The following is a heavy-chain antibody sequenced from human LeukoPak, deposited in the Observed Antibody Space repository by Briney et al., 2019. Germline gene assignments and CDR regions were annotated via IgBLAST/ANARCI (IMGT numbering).Heavy chain of an antibody. CDR1: GGSFSGYY. Sequence: PAETLCHTCAVYGGSFSGYYWSWIRQPPGKGLEWIGEINHSGSTNYNPSLKSRVTISVDTSKNQFCQKLSYVPAAHTAVYYCERGAPRGYYYDSSGSKHFDYWGQGTLVTVSS. CDR3: ERGAPRGYYYDSSGSKHFDY. CDR2: INHSGST. D-gene: IGHD3-22*01. V-gene: IGHV4-34*01. J-gene: IGHJ4*02.